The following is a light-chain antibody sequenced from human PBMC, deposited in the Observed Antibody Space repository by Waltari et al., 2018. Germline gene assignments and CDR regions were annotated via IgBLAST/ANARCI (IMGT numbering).Light chain of an antibody. J-gene: IGLJ1*01. CDR1: SSDVGNYNY. CDR2: GVS. Sequence: QSALTQPASVSGSPGQSITIPCPGTSSDVGNYNYVYWYQQHPGKVPKLIIYGVSNRPSGVSNRFSGSKSGNTASLTISGLQAEDEADYYCSSYTGGSTFYVFGTGTKVAVL. V-gene: IGLV2-14*01. CDR3: SSYTGGSTFYV.